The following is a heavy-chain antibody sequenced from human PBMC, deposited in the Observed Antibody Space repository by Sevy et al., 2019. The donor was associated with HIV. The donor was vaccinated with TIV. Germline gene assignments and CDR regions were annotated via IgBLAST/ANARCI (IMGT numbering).Heavy chain of an antibody. D-gene: IGHD6-13*01. Sequence: GGSLRLSCAASGFTVSSYYMTWVRQAPGKGLEWVSVIYSDGSTYYTDSEKGRFTISRDNSKNTLYLQMNSLRVEDTAVYYCASPMATAGMGVGYWGQGTLVTVSS. CDR1: GFTVSSYY. J-gene: IGHJ4*02. CDR3: ASPMATAGMGVGY. V-gene: IGHV3-66*01. CDR2: IYSDGST.